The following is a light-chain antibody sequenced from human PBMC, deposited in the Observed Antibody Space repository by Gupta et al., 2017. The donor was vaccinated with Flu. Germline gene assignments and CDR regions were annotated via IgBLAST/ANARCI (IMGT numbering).Light chain of an antibody. CDR1: QSFSSY. Sequence: EIVFTQSPATLSLSPGERATLSCRASQSFSSYLAWYQQKPGQAPRLLIYDASNRATGIPARFSGSGSGTDFTLTISSLEPEDFAVYYCQQRSNWPPWTFGQGTKVEIK. CDR3: QQRSNWPPWT. V-gene: IGKV3-11*01. J-gene: IGKJ1*01. CDR2: DAS.